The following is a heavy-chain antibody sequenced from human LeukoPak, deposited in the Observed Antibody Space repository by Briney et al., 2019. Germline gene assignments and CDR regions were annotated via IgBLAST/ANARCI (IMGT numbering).Heavy chain of an antibody. CDR3: ARDMLRFLEWLETTFDY. CDR2: ISYDGSNK. V-gene: IGHV3-30-3*01. CDR1: GFTFSSYA. Sequence: GRSLRLSCAASGFTFSSYAMHWVRQAPGKGLEWVAVISYDGSNKYYADSVKGRFTISRDNSKNTLYLQMNSLRAEDTAVYYCARDMLRFLEWLETTFDYWGQGTLVTVSS. D-gene: IGHD3-3*01. J-gene: IGHJ4*02.